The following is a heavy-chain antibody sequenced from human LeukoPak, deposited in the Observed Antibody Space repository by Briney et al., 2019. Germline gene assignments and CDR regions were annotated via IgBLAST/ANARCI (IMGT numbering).Heavy chain of an antibody. V-gene: IGHV3-21*01. D-gene: IGHD2-2*01. CDR1: GFTFSSYS. CDR3: AVVVPAATLDY. CDR2: ISSSSSYI. Sequence: GGSLRLSCAASGFTFSSYSMNWVRQAPGKGLEWVSSISSSSSYIYYADSVKGRLTISRDNAKNSLYLQMNSLRAEDTAVYYCAVVVPAATLDYWGQGTLVTVSS. J-gene: IGHJ4*02.